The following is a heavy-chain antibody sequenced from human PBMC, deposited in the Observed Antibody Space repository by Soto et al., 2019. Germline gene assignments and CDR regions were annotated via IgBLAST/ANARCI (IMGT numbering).Heavy chain of an antibody. CDR2: ISRSGDRT. Sequence: EVQLVESGEGLVQPGGSLRLPCAASGFTFSSYNIHWIRQAPGKGLEFVSAISRSGDRTYYADSVKGRFTITRDNSKNTVWLQMGSLRAEDMAVYYCARARCSSGKCYYFDYWGRGALVSVSS. CDR1: GFTFSSYN. CDR3: ARARCSSGKCYYFDY. J-gene: IGHJ4*02. D-gene: IGHD2-15*01. V-gene: IGHV3-64*02.